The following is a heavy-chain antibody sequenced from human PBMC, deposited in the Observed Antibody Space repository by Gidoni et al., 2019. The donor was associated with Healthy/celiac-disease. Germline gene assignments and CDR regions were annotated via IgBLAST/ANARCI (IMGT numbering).Heavy chain of an antibody. D-gene: IGHD3-10*01. CDR3: AVGGYYGSGLYYGMDV. J-gene: IGHJ6*02. Sequence: QVQLVQSGAEVKKPGSSVKVSCKASGGTFSSYAISWVRQAPGQGLEWMGRIIPILGIANYAQKFQGRVTITADKSTSTAYMELSSLRSEDTAVYYCAVGGYYGSGLYYGMDVWGQGTTVTVSS. V-gene: IGHV1-69*04. CDR1: GGTFSSYA. CDR2: IIPILGIA.